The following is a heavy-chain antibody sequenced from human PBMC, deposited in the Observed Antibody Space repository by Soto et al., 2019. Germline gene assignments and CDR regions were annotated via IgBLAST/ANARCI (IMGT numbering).Heavy chain of an antibody. CDR3: ARTLYDFWSGYYSMYYYGMDV. J-gene: IGHJ6*02. Sequence: GSLRLSCAASGFTFSSYWMSWVRQAPGKGLEWVANIKQDGSEKYYVDSVKGRFTISRDNAKNSLYLQMNSLRAEDTAVYYCARTLYDFWSGYYSMYYYGMDVWGQGTTVTVSS. V-gene: IGHV3-7*03. CDR2: IKQDGSEK. D-gene: IGHD3-3*01. CDR1: GFTFSSYW.